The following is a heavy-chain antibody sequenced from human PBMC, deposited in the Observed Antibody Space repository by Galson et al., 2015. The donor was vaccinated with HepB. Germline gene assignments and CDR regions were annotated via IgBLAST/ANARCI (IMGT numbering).Heavy chain of an antibody. CDR1: GFTFSDYY. D-gene: IGHD3-22*01. V-gene: IGHV3-11*01. CDR2: ISSSGSTI. Sequence: SLRLSCAASGFTFSDYYMSWIRQAPGKGLEWVSYISSSGSTIYYADSVKGRFTISRDNAKNSLYLQMNSLRAEDTAVYYCAMGGYDSSGYYPLFDYWGQGTLVTVSS. CDR3: AMGGYDSSGYYPLFDY. J-gene: IGHJ4*02.